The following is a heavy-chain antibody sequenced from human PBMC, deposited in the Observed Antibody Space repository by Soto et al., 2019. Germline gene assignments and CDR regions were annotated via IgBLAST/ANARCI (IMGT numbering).Heavy chain of an antibody. CDR2: IYYIGST. V-gene: IGHV4-59*08. J-gene: IGHJ4*02. CDR1: GGSISSYY. Sequence: PSETLSLTCTVSGGSISSYYWSWFRQPPGKGLEWIGYIYYIGSTNYNPSLKSRVTISVDTSTNQFSLKLSSVTAADTAVYYCTRHEGGAAADRPLDYWGQGTLVTVSS. CDR3: TRHEGGAAADRPLDY. D-gene: IGHD6-13*01.